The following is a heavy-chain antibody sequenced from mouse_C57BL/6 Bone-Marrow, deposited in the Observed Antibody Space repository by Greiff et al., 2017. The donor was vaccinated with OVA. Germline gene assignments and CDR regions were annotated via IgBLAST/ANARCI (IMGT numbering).Heavy chain of an antibody. Sequence: VQLQQSGPELVKPGASVKISCKASGYAFSSSWMNWVKQRPGKGLEWIGRIYPGDGDTNYNGKFKGKATLTADKSSSTAYMQLSSLTSEDSAVYCCARRHWYFDVWGTGTTVTVSS. V-gene: IGHV1-82*01. CDR1: GYAFSSSW. CDR3: ARRHWYFDV. CDR2: IYPGDGDT. J-gene: IGHJ1*03.